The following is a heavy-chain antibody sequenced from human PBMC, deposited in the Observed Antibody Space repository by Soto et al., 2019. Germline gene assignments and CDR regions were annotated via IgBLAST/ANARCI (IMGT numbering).Heavy chain of an antibody. CDR1: GGSFSGYY. CDR2: INHSGST. D-gene: IGHD2-15*01. V-gene: IGHV4-34*01. Sequence: QVQLQHWCAGLLKPSETLSLTCAVYGGSFSGYYWSWIRQPPGKGLAWIGEINHSGSTNYNPSLKSGVTTSGDTSKHQFSMKRRSVTAADTAVYYCARMNLIGVVAAANDAFDIWGQGTMVTVSS. J-gene: IGHJ3*02. CDR3: ARMNLIGVVAAANDAFDI.